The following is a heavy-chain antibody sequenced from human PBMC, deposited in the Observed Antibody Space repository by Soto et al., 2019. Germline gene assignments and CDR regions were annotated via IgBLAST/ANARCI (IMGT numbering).Heavy chain of an antibody. CDR1: GYSFASFG. Sequence: ASVKVSCKASGYSFASFGLSWVRQARGQGLEWMGGIIPIFGTANYAQKFQGRVTITADKSTSTAYMELSSLRSEDTAVYYCARESFTVVGATNYYYGMDVWGQGTTVTVSS. CDR3: ARESFTVVGATNYYYGMDV. CDR2: IIPIFGTA. J-gene: IGHJ6*02. V-gene: IGHV1-69*06. D-gene: IGHD1-26*01.